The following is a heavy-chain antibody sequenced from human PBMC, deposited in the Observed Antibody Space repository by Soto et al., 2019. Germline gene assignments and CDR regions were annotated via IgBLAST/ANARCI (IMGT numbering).Heavy chain of an antibody. Sequence: GGSLRLSCAASGFTFSSYSMNWVRQAPGKGPEWVSYISSSSSTIYYADSVKGRFTISRDNAKNSLYLQMNSLRAEDTAVYYCARLRYDFWSGDCYYYMDVWGKGTTVTVSS. D-gene: IGHD3-3*01. J-gene: IGHJ6*03. V-gene: IGHV3-48*01. CDR3: ARLRYDFWSGDCYYYMDV. CDR1: GFTFSSYS. CDR2: ISSSSSTI.